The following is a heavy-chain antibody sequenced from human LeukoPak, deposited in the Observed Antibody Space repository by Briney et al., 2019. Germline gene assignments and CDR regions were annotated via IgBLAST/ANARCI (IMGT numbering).Heavy chain of an antibody. CDR2: ISSSSSTI. CDR1: GFTFSSYE. V-gene: IGHV3-48*03. J-gene: IGHJ6*03. D-gene: IGHD1-26*01. Sequence: GGSLRLSCAASGFTFSSYEMNWVRQAPGKGLEWVSYISSSSSTIYYADSVKGRFTISRDNSKNTLYLQMNSLRAEDTAVYYCAKDPILGATDYYMDVWGKGTTVTVSS. CDR3: AKDPILGATDYYMDV.